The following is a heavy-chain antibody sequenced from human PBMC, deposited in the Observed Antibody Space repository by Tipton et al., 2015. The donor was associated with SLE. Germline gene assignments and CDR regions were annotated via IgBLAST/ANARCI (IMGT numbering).Heavy chain of an antibody. J-gene: IGHJ5*02. Sequence: TLSLTCTVSGGSISSYYWSWIRQPPGKGLEWIGYIYTSGSTNYNPSLKSRVTISVDTSKNQFSLKLSSVTAADTAVYYCARLLLRFESILTGYRRNWFDPWGQGTLVTVSS. CDR2: IYTSGST. CDR3: ARLLLRFESILTGYRRNWFDP. CDR1: GGSISSYY. V-gene: IGHV4-4*09. D-gene: IGHD3-9*01.